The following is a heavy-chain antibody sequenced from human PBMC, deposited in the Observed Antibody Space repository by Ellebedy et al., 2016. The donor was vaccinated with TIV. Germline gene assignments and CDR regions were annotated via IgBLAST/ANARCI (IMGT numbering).Heavy chain of an antibody. CDR2: GYQSGIT. CDR3: ARLMQSRDRSHWYFDL. D-gene: IGHD1-14*01. J-gene: IGHJ2*01. Sequence: SETLSLXXTVSSHSISSGYDWLYNWGWIRQSPGKGLEWIGSGYQSGITYYNPSLKSRVTISVDTSKNQFSLKLSSVTAADTAVYFCARLMQSRDRSHWYFDLWGRGTLVTVSS. CDR1: SHSISSGYD. V-gene: IGHV4-38-2*02.